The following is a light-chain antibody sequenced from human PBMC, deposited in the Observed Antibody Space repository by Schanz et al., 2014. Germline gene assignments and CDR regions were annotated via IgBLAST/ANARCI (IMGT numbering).Light chain of an antibody. Sequence: QSALTQPASVSGSPGQSITISCTGTSSDVGSYNLVSWYQQHPGKAPKLMIYEGTKRPSGVSDRFSGSKSANTASLTISGLQAEDEADYYCSSYAGTYTWEFGGGTKLTVL. CDR1: SSDVGSYNL. J-gene: IGLJ3*02. CDR2: EGT. CDR3: SSYAGTYTWE. V-gene: IGLV2-23*01.